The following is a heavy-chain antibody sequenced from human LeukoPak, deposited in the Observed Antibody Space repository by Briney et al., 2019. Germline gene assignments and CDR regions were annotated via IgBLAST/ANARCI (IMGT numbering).Heavy chain of an antibody. CDR2: FNLQGST. CDR3: ARLLAARRSFDY. CDR1: GVSLTNTNY. Sequence: SETLSLTCGVSGVSLTNTNYWTWVRQPPGKGLEWIGEFNLQGSTNYNPSLMGRVAISVDTSENHISLQLTSVTAADTAVYYCARLLAARRSFDYWGQGSLVTVSS. J-gene: IGHJ4*02. V-gene: IGHV4-4*02. D-gene: IGHD6-6*01.